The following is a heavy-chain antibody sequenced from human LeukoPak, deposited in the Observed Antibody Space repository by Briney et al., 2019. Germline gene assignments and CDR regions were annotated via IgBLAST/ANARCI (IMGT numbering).Heavy chain of an antibody. CDR1: GTSFTTNA. D-gene: IGHD1-1*01. V-gene: IGHV1-3*01. CDR3: ARDPSLKRHFDY. CDR2: INAGNGNT. Sequence: ASVKVSCKASGTSFTTNAMHWVRQAPGQRLEWMGWINAGNGNTKYSQKFQGRVTITRDTSASTAYMELSSLRSEDTAVYYCARDPSLKRHFDYWGQGTLVTVSS. J-gene: IGHJ4*02.